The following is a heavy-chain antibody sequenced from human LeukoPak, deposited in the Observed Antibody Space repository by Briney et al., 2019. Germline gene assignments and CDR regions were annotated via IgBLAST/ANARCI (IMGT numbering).Heavy chain of an antibody. CDR2: MNPNSGNT. Sequence: ASVTVSCKASGYTFTSYDIHWVRQATGQGLEWMGWMNPNSGNTGYAQKFQGRVTMTRNTSISTAYMELSSLRSEDTAVYYCARDEPQRWLGQDYWGQGTLVTVSS. V-gene: IGHV1-8*01. J-gene: IGHJ4*02. CDR3: ARDEPQRWLGQDY. D-gene: IGHD5-24*01. CDR1: GYTFTSYD.